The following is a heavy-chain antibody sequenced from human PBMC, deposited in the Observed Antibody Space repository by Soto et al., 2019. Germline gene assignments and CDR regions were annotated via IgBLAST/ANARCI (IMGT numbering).Heavy chain of an antibody. J-gene: IGHJ3*02. V-gene: IGHV1-8*01. Sequence: QVQLVQSGAEVKKPGASVKVSCKASGYTFTSYDINWVRQATGQGLEWMGWMNPNSGNTGYAQKFQGRVTMTRNTSIITAYMELSSLSSEDTAVYYCAGELDTSNDAFDIWGQGTMVTVSS. CDR1: GYTFTSYD. CDR3: AGELDTSNDAFDI. D-gene: IGHD1-7*01. CDR2: MNPNSGNT.